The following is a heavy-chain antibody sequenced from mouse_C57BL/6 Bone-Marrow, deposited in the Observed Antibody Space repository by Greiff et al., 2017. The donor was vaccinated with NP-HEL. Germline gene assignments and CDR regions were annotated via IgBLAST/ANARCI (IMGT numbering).Heavy chain of an antibody. D-gene: IGHD1-1*01. CDR1: GYTFTDYY. CDR2: IYPGSGNT. V-gene: IGHV1-84*02. CDR3: ARGIRITTVEGDWYFDV. Sequence: QVQLQQSGPELVKPGASVKISCKASGYTFTDYYINWVKQKPGQGLEWIGWIYPGSGNTKYNEKFKGKATLTVDTSSSTAYMQLSSLTSEDTAVYFCARGIRITTVEGDWYFDVWGAGTTVTVSS. J-gene: IGHJ1*01.